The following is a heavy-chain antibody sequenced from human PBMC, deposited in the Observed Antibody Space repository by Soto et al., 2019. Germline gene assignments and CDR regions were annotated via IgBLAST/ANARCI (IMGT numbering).Heavy chain of an antibody. CDR1: GYTFTSYP. CDR3: ATDRGGYCSGGSCSEAWFDP. V-gene: IGHV1-3*05. J-gene: IGHJ5*02. D-gene: IGHD2-15*01. Sequence: VQLVQSGPEEKKPGASVKVSCKASGYTFTSYPLNWLRQAPGQRPEWMGWINAGNGATKYSQKFQGRVSITMDTSASTTYMKLSRLRFDDTAVYYCATDRGGYCSGGSCSEAWFDPWGQGTLVNVSS. CDR2: INAGNGAT.